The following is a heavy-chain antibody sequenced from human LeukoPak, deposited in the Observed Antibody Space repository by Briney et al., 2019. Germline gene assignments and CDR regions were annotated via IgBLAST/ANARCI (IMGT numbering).Heavy chain of an antibody. CDR2: IYPGDSDT. CDR3: ARYGSFGVVTKAFDY. V-gene: IGHV5-51*01. D-gene: IGHD3-3*01. J-gene: IGHJ4*02. Sequence: GESLKISCRGSGYSFTSYWIGWVRQMPGKGLEWMGIIYPGDSDTRYSPSFQGQVTISADKSTSTAYLQWSSLKASDTAMYYCARYGSFGVVTKAFDYWGQGNLVTVSS. CDR1: GYSFTSYW.